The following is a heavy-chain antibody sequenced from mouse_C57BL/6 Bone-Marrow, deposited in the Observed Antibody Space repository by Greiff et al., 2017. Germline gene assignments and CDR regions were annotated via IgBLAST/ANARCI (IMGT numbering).Heavy chain of an antibody. CDR3: ARKGRLRHAMDD. Sequence: EVQRVESGGGLVKPGGSLKLSCAASGFTFSSYTMSWVRQTPEQRLEWVATISGGGGNTYYPDSVKGRFTISTDNAKNTLYLQLSSLRSEDTAVYYCARKGRLRHAMDDWGQGTSVTVSS. J-gene: IGHJ4*01. CDR2: ISGGGGNT. V-gene: IGHV5-9*04. CDR1: GFTFSSYT.